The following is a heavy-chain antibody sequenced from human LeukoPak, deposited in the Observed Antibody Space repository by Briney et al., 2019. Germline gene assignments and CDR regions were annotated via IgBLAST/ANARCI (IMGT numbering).Heavy chain of an antibody. CDR3: ARDYSPLVHYYYGMDV. D-gene: IGHD6-6*01. V-gene: IGHV1-46*01. J-gene: IGHJ6*02. CDR2: INPSGGST. CDR1: GYTFTSYY. Sequence: GASVKVSCKASGYTFTSYYMHWVRQAPGQGLEWMGIINPSGGSTSYAQKFQGRVTMTRDTSTSTVYMELSSLRSEDTAVYYCARDYSPLVHYYYGMDVWGQGTTVTVSS.